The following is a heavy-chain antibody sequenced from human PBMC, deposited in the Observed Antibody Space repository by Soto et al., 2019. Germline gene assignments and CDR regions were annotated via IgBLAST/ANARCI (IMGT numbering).Heavy chain of an antibody. D-gene: IGHD2-15*01. CDR1: GFTFSSYA. Sequence: EVQLLESGGGLVQPGGSLRLSCAASGFTFSSYAMSWVRQAPGKRLEWVSAISGSGGSTYYADSVKGRFTISRDNSKNTLYLQMNSLRAEDTAVYYCAKDRRGGCSGGSCYPVDYWGQGTLVTVSS. CDR2: ISGSGGST. J-gene: IGHJ4*02. V-gene: IGHV3-23*01. CDR3: AKDRRGGCSGGSCYPVDY.